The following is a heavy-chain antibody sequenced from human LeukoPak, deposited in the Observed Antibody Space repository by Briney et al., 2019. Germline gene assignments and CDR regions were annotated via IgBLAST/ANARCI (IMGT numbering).Heavy chain of an antibody. D-gene: IGHD6-19*01. CDR2: IYYSGST. CDR3: ARLRGSSGWYAPYYYYYYMDV. J-gene: IGHJ6*03. V-gene: IGHV4-39*01. CDR1: GGSISSSSYY. Sequence: SETLSLTCTVSGGSISSSSYYWGWLRQPPGKGLEWIGSIYYSGSTYYNPSLKSRVTISVDTSKNQFSLKLSSVTAADTAVYYCARLRGSSGWYAPYYYYYYMDVWGKGTTVTISS.